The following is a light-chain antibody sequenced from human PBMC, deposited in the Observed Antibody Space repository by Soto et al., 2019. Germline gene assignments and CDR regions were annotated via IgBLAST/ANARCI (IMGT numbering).Light chain of an antibody. Sequence: EIVLTQSAGTLSLSPGERATLSCRASQTVSGSYLAWFQQKPVQAPRLLIYAASTRAAGVPDRFSGSGSGTDFSLTINRLEPEDFAVYYCQHYGSSPWTFGQGTKVEIK. V-gene: IGKV3-20*01. CDR1: QTVSGSY. CDR2: AAS. CDR3: QHYGSSPWT. J-gene: IGKJ1*01.